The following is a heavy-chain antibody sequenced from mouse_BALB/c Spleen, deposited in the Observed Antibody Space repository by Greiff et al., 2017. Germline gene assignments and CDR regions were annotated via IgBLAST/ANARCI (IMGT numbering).Heavy chain of an antibody. V-gene: IGHV3-6*02. CDR3: AREGVYYDYDVY. CDR1: GYSITSGYY. J-gene: IGHJ2*01. D-gene: IGHD2-4*01. CDR2: ISYDGSN. Sequence: ESGPGLVKPSQSLSLTCSVTGYSITSGYYWNWIRQFPGNKLEWMGYISYDGSNNYNPSLKNRISITRDTSKNQFFLKLNSVTTEDTATYYCAREGVYYDYDVYWGQGTTLTVSS.